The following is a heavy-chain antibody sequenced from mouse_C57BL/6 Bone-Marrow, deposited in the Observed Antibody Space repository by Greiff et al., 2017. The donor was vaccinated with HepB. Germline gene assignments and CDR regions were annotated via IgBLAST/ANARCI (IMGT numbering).Heavy chain of an antibody. CDR1: GYTFTDYY. Sequence: EVKLQQSGPELVKPGASVKISCKASGYTFTDYYMNWVKQSHGKSLEWIGDINPNNGGTSYNQKFKGKATLTVDKSSSTAYMELRSLTSEDSAVYYCARIYYGSSPYYWGQGTTLTVSS. CDR2: INPNNGGT. J-gene: IGHJ2*01. CDR3: ARIYYGSSPYY. D-gene: IGHD1-1*01. V-gene: IGHV1-26*01.